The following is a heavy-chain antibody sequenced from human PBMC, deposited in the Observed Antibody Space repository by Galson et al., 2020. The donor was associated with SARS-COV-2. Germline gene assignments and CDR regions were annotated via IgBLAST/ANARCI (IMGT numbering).Heavy chain of an antibody. CDR3: ARQKSGSSYFDH. J-gene: IGHJ4*02. CDR1: SASISSSNW. D-gene: IGHD3-22*01. Sequence: SETLSLTCAVSSASISSSNWWNWVRQAPGEGLEWIGEIYHSGSTNYNPSLKSRVTMSIDTSKNQFSLKLTSVTAADTAVYYCARQKSGSSYFDHWGQGTLVTVSS. CDR2: IYHSGST. V-gene: IGHV4-4*02.